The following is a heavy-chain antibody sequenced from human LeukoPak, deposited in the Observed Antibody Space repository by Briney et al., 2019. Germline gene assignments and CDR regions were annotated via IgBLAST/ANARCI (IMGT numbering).Heavy chain of an antibody. CDR2: IYYSGST. D-gene: IGHD1-26*01. CDR1: GGSISSSSYY. CDR3: ARQGPRGATTFFDY. J-gene: IGHJ4*02. V-gene: IGHV4-39*01. Sequence: SETLSLTCTVSGGSISSSSYYWCWIRQPPGKGLEWIGRIYYSGSTYYNPSLKSRVNISVDTSKNQFSLKLSSVTAADTAVYYCARQGPRGATTFFDYWGQGTLVTVSS.